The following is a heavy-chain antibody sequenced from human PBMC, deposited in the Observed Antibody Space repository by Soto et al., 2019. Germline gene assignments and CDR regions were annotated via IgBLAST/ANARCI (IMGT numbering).Heavy chain of an antibody. V-gene: IGHV1-69*01. CDR3: AKSSPYRLVQTPTGYQYYSPMDV. CDR2: IIPVFRKT. Sequence: QVQLVQSGAEVKKPGSSVKVSCKASGGNFSRYAISWLRQAPGQGLEWMGGIIPVFRKTNYEHKLQGRVTITPDGSTSTAYMELSSLTSADTAVYYCAKSSPYRLVQTPTGYQYYSPMDVWGQGTTVTVSS. J-gene: IGHJ6*02. CDR1: GGNFSRYA. D-gene: IGHD2-2*01.